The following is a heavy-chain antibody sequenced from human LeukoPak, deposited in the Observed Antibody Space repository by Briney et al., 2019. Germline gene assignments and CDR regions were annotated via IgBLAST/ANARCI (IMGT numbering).Heavy chain of an antibody. CDR1: GYTFTGYY. J-gene: IGHJ6*02. CDR3: ARDRRLRSPHYYYYGMDV. Sequence: ASVKVSCKASGYTFTGYYMHWVRQAPGQGLEWMGWINPNSGGTNYAQKFQGWVTMTRDTSISTAYMELSRLRSDDTAVYYCARDRRLRSPHYYYYGMDVWGQGTTVTVSS. V-gene: IGHV1-2*04. D-gene: IGHD5-12*01. CDR2: INPNSGGT.